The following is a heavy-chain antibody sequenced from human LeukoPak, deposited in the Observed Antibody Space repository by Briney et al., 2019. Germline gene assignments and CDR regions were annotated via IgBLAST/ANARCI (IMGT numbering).Heavy chain of an antibody. CDR3: AKDLRYCTNGVCLEYFDY. CDR1: GFTSDDYA. J-gene: IGHJ4*02. V-gene: IGHV3-43*02. D-gene: IGHD2-8*01. CDR2: ISGDGGST. Sequence: GGSLRLSCAASGFTSDDYAMHWVRQAPGKGLEWVSLISGDGGSTYYADSVKGRFTISRDNSKNSLYLQMNSLRTEDTALYYCAKDLRYCTNGVCLEYFDYWGQGTLVTVSS.